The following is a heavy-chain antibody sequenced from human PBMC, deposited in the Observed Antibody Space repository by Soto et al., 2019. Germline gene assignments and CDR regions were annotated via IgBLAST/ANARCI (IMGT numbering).Heavy chain of an antibody. V-gene: IGHV3-15*05. CDR2: IKSKTDGGTT. J-gene: IGHJ6*03. CDR3: TTSTTVTIWHYYMDV. D-gene: IGHD4-17*01. CDR1: GFTFSNAW. Sequence: EVQLVESGGGLVKPGGSLRLSCAASGFTFSNAWMSWVRQAPGKGLEWVGRIKSKTDGGTTDYAAPVKGRFTISRDDSKNTLYLQMNSLKTEDTAVYYCTTSTTVTIWHYYMDVWGKGTTVTVSS.